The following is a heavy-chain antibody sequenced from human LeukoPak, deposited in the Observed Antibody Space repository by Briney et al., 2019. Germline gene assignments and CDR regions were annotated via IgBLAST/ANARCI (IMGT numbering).Heavy chain of an antibody. D-gene: IGHD3-10*01. V-gene: IGHV4-59*01. CDR2: IYYSGST. CDR3: ATGAKKYYFDY. CDR1: GGSISSYY. Sequence: SETLSLTCTVSGGSISSYYWSWIRQPPGKGREWIGYIYYSGSTNYNPSLKSRVTISVDTSKNQFSLKLSSVTAADTAVYYCATGAKKYYFDYWGQGTLVTVSS. J-gene: IGHJ4*02.